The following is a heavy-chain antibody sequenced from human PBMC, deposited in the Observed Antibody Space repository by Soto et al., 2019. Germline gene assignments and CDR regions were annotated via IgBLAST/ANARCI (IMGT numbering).Heavy chain of an antibody. CDR2: IWYDGSNK. CDR1: GFTFSSYG. Sequence: VGSLRLSCAASGFTFSSYGMHWVRQAPGKGLEWVAVIWYDGSNKYYADSVKGRFTISRDNSKNTLYLQMNSLRAEDTAVYYCAREGLLWFGELIRNYYNFALDVWGQGTTVTVSS. CDR3: AREGLLWFGELIRNYYNFALDV. D-gene: IGHD3-10*01. V-gene: IGHV3-33*01. J-gene: IGHJ6*02.